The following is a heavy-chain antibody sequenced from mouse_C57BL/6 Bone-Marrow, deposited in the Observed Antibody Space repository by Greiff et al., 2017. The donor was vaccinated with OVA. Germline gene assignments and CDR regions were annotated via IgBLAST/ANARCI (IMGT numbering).Heavy chain of an antibody. CDR2: IDPEDGDT. CDR3: TLTGTWAMDY. CDR1: GFNIKDYY. V-gene: IGHV14-1*01. D-gene: IGHD4-1*01. Sequence: VQLQQSEAELVRPGASVKLSCTASGFNIKDYYMHWVKQRPEQGLEWIGRIDPEDGDTEYAPKFQGKATMTADTSSNTAYLQLSSLTSEDTAVYYCTLTGTWAMDYWGQGTSVTVSS. J-gene: IGHJ4*01.